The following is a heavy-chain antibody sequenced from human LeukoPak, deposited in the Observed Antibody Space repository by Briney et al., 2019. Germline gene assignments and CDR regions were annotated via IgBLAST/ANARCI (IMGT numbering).Heavy chain of an antibody. CDR1: GFTFSSYS. J-gene: IGHJ6*02. D-gene: IGHD2-15*01. CDR2: ISSSSSYI. Sequence: PGGSLRLSCAASGFTFSSYSMNWVRQAPGKGLEWVSSISSSSSYIYCADSVKGRFTISRDNAKNSLYLQMNSLRAEDTAVYYCTRVGYCSGGSCSYYYYGMDVWGQGTTVTVSS. V-gene: IGHV3-21*01. CDR3: TRVGYCSGGSCSYYYYGMDV.